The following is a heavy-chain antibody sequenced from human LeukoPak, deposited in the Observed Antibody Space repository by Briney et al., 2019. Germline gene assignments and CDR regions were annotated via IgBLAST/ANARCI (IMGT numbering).Heavy chain of an antibody. V-gene: IGHV4-61*01. J-gene: IGHJ4*02. D-gene: IGHD2-15*01. CDR1: GGSLSSSSYY. CDR3: ARVADIVVVVAATWGGYFDY. Sequence: PLGTLSLTCTVSGGSLSSSSYYWSWIRQPPGKGGEWVGYIYFSGSTNYNPSLKGRVTISEDTSKNQFPLKLSSVTAADTAVYSCARVADIVVVVAATWGGYFDYWGQGTLVTVSS. CDR2: IYFSGST.